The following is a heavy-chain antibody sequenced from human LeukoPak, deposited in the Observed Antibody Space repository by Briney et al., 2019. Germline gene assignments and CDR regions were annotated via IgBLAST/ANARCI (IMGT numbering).Heavy chain of an antibody. J-gene: IGHJ4*02. D-gene: IGHD6-19*01. Sequence: PGGSLRLSCAASGFTFDDHAMPWVRQAPGKGLEWVSGISWNSGSIGYADSVKGRFTISRDNAKNSLYLQMNSLRAEDTALYYCAKSRSSGWYDGDYFDYWGQGTLVTVSS. CDR2: ISWNSGSI. CDR1: GFTFDDHA. V-gene: IGHV3-9*01. CDR3: AKSRSSGWYDGDYFDY.